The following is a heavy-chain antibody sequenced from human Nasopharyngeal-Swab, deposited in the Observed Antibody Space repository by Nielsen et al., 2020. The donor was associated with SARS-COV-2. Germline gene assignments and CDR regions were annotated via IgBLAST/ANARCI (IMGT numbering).Heavy chain of an antibody. J-gene: IGHJ4*02. Sequence: GGSLRLSCAASGFTFENYAMHWVRQPPGKGLEWVSGITWNNGNKGYAESVQGRFTISRDNAKNSLYLQMDSLRAEDTALYYCAKARRTDTYGFECFDHWGQGTLVTVSS. V-gene: IGHV3-9*01. D-gene: IGHD5-18*01. CDR3: AKARRTDTYGFECFDH. CDR1: GFTFENYA. CDR2: ITWNNGNK.